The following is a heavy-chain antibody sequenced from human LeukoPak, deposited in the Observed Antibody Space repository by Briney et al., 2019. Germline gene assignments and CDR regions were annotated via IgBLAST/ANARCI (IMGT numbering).Heavy chain of an antibody. J-gene: IGHJ4*02. Sequence: GGSLRLSCAASGFTFSDYSMNWVRQAPGKGLVWVSSISSSSNYIYYADSVKDRFTISRDNAKNSLYLQMNSLRAEDTAVYYCARDRSTYSSSWYLDYWGQGTLVTVSS. CDR2: ISSSSNYI. D-gene: IGHD6-13*01. V-gene: IGHV3-21*01. CDR3: ARDRSTYSSSWYLDY. CDR1: GFTFSDYS.